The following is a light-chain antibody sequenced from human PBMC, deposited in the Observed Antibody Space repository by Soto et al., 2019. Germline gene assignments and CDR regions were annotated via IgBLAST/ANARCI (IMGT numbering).Light chain of an antibody. CDR2: AAS. J-gene: IGKJ2*01. CDR1: QNIDNF. Sequence: DIQMTQSPSSLSASVGDRVTITCRASQNIDNFLNWYQWRPGKAPRFLIFAASSLQSGVSSRFSSSGSGTDFTLTIINLQPEDFATYYCQQSYSAPPSFGQGTRLETK. CDR3: QQSYSAPPS. V-gene: IGKV1-39*01.